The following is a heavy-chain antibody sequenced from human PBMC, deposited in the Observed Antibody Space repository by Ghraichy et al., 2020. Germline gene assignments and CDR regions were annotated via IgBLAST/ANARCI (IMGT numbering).Heavy chain of an antibody. CDR3: ARSGAYYGSARYYFDY. CDR2: ISDSGRST. Sequence: GGSLRLSCAASGFTFNNYFMHWVRQAPGRGLEYISTISDSGRSTFYAESVKGRFTISRDDSQNTLYLQLGSLRPEDMAVYYCARSGAYYGSARYYFDYWGQGTLVTVSS. CDR1: GFTFNNYF. J-gene: IGHJ4*02. D-gene: IGHD3-10*01. V-gene: IGHV3-64*02.